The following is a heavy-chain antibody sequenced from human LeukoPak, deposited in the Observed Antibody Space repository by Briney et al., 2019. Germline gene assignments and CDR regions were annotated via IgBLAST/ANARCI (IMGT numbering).Heavy chain of an antibody. CDR1: GFTFDDYA. CDR2: ISWNSGSI. D-gene: IGHD6-13*01. V-gene: IGHV3-9*01. Sequence: GGSLRLSCAASGFTFDDYAMHWVRHAPGKGLEWVSGISWNSGSIGYADSVKGRFTISRDNAKNSLYLQMNSLRAEDTALYYCAKDIEAAAGTGFDYWGQGTLVTVSS. J-gene: IGHJ4*02. CDR3: AKDIEAAAGTGFDY.